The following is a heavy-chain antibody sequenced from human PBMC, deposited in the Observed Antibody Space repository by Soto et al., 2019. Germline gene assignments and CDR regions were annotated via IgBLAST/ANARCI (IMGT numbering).Heavy chain of an antibody. CDR2: IYHSGST. CDR3: ARDRDYGLDF. Sequence: PSETLSLTCAVSGVSMRTGGYSWSWIRQPPGKGLEWIGYIYHSGSTYYNPSLKSRVTISVDRSKNQFSLKLSSVTAADTAVYYCARDRDYGLDFWGQGTTVT. CDR1: GVSMRTGGYS. D-gene: IGHD3-10*01. V-gene: IGHV4-30-2*01. J-gene: IGHJ6*02.